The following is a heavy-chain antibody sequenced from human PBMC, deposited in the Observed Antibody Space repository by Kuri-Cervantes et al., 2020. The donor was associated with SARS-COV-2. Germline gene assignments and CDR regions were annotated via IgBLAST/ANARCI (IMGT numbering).Heavy chain of an antibody. V-gene: IGHV3-7*01. CDR3: ARASFDFWSGYYTGYFLDY. CDR2: IKKDETEK. J-gene: IGHJ4*02. Sequence: GESLKISCAASGFSFSSYWMSWVRQAPGKGLEWVATIKKDETEKYYVDSVKGRFTISRDNAKNSLYLQMNSLRAEDTAVYYCARASFDFWSGYYTGYFLDYWGRGTLVTVSS. D-gene: IGHD3-3*01. CDR1: GFSFSSYW.